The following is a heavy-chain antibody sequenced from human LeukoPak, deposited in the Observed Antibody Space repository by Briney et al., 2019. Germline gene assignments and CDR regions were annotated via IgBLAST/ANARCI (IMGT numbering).Heavy chain of an antibody. V-gene: IGHV1-69*13. CDR3: ASYIAAAGSGNYYYYMDV. CDR2: IIPIFGTA. Sequence: GASVKVPCKASGGTFSSYAISWVRQAPGQGLEWMGGIIPIFGTANYAQKFQGRVTITADESTSTAYMELSSLRSEDTAVYYCASYIAAAGSGNYYYYMDVWGKGTTVTVSS. D-gene: IGHD6-13*01. J-gene: IGHJ6*03. CDR1: GGTFSSYA.